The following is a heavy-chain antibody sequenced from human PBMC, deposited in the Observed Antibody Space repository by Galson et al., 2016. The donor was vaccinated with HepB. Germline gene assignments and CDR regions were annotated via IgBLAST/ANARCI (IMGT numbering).Heavy chain of an antibody. Sequence: SLRLSCAASGFTFGDHAMSWVRQAPGKGLEWVSYISSSSSTIYYADSVRGRFTISRDNAKKSLYLQMNSLRDGDTAVYYCARSREMVTTPYFDSWGQGTLVTVAS. J-gene: IGHJ4*02. D-gene: IGHD4-17*01. CDR2: ISSSSSTI. CDR3: ARSREMVTTPYFDS. V-gene: IGHV3-48*02. CDR1: GFTFGDHA.